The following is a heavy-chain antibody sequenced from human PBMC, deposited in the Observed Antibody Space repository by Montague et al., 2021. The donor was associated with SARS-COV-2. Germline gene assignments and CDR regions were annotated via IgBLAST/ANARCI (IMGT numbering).Heavy chain of an antibody. V-gene: IGHV3-23*01. CDR1: GFTFNNYA. CDR2: ISGSGGGT. CDR3: ARDHEIVGWPLDY. D-gene: IGHD2/OR15-2a*01. Sequence: SLRLSCAASGFTFNNYAINWVRQAPGKALEWVSAISGSGGGTYYAESVKGRFTTSRDTSKNTVYLQMNSLRLEDTALYFCARDHEIVGWPLDYWGQGTLVIVSS. J-gene: IGHJ4*02.